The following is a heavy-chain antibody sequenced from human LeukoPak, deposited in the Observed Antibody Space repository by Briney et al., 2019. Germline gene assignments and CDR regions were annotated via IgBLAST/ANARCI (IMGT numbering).Heavy chain of an antibody. J-gene: IGHJ4*02. D-gene: IGHD1-26*01. CDR2: IRYDESNK. CDR3: AKKAGSYDHFDY. CDR1: GFTFSTYG. Sequence: GGSLRLSCAASGFTFSTYGMHWVRQAPGKGQEWVAYIRYDESNKYYADSVKGQLTISRDNSKNTLYLQMDNVRAEDTAVYYCAKKAGSYDHFDYWGQGTLVTVSS. V-gene: IGHV3-30*02.